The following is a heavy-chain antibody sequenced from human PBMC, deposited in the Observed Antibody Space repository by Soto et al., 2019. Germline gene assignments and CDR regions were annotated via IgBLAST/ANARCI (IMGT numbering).Heavy chain of an antibody. CDR3: ARDEGARFADSDGMDACDI. J-gene: IGHJ3*02. Sequence: EAMRLSCAASGFTFRSYRMNRVRQAPGKGLGCVSYISSSSSYIYHAETVKGRFTVSRNNANNALYLQMNSLRAEDTAVYDCARDEGARFADSDGMDACDI. CDR2: ISSSSSYI. CDR1: GFTFRSYR. V-gene: IGHV3-21*01. D-gene: IGHD5-18*01.